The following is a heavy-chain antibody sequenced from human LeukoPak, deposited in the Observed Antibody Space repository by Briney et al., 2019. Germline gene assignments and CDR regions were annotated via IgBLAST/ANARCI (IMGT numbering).Heavy chain of an antibody. CDR3: ARVSYYYDSSGYYPSHNWFDP. Sequence: SETLSLTCAVYGGSFSGYYWSWTRQPPGKGLEWIGEINHSGSTYYNPSLKSRVTISVDTSKNQFSLKLSSVTAADTAVYYCARVSYYYDSSGYYPSHNWFDPWGQGTLVTVSS. D-gene: IGHD3-22*01. J-gene: IGHJ5*02. CDR2: INHSGST. CDR1: GGSFSGYY. V-gene: IGHV4-34*01.